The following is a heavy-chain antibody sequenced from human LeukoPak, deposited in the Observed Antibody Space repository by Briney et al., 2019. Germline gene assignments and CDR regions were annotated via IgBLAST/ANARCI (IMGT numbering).Heavy chain of an antibody. D-gene: IGHD4-11*01. CDR3: ARAHITVTTRGAFDI. Sequence: ASVKVSCKASGYTFTSYGISWVRQAPGQGLEWVGWISAYNGNTNYAQKLQGRVTMTTDTSTSTAYMELRSLRSDDTAVYYCARAHITVTTRGAFDIWGQGTMVTVSS. J-gene: IGHJ3*02. CDR2: ISAYNGNT. V-gene: IGHV1-18*01. CDR1: GYTFTSYG.